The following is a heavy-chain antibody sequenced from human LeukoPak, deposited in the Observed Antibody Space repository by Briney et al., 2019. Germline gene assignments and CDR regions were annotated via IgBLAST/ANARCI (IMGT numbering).Heavy chain of an antibody. J-gene: IGHJ4*02. Sequence: SETLSLTCTVSGGSISSYYWSWIRQPPGKGLEWIGYIYYSGSTNYNPSLKSRVTISVDTSKNQFSLKLNSVTAGDTAVYYCARVTGYMIEDYFDYWGQGILVTVSS. CDR2: IYYSGST. V-gene: IGHV4-59*01. D-gene: IGHD3-9*01. CDR3: ARVTGYMIEDYFDY. CDR1: GGSISSYY.